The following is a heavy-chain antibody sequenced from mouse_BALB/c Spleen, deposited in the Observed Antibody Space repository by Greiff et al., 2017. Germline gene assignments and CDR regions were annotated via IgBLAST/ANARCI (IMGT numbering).Heavy chain of an antibody. CDR1: GYTFTDYA. Sequence: VHLVESGAELVRPGVSVKISCKGSGYTFTDYAMHWVKQSHAKSLEWIGVISTYYGDASYNQKFKGKATMTVDKSSSTAYMELARLTSEDSAIYYCARPIYYDYDSAMDYWGQGTSVTVSS. CDR3: ARPIYYDYDSAMDY. V-gene: IGHV1S137*01. J-gene: IGHJ4*01. CDR2: ISTYYGDA. D-gene: IGHD2-4*01.